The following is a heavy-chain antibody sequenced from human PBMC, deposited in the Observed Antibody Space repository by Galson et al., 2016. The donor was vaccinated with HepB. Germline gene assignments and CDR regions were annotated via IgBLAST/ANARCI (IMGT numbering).Heavy chain of an antibody. J-gene: IGHJ4*02. CDR2: IIPIFGAA. D-gene: IGHD6-19*01. CDR3: ARDRSSGWFDSSDI. Sequence: SVKVSCKASGGTFSNYGISWVRQAPGQGLEWMGGIIPIFGAANYEQKFQGRVTISADEATNTVYMELSSLTSEDTAVYYCARDRSSGWFDSSDIWGQGALVTV. V-gene: IGHV1-69*13. CDR1: GGTFSNYG.